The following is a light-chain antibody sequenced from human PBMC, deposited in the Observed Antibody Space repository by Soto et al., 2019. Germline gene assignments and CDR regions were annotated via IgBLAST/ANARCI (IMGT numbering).Light chain of an antibody. CDR1: SGYSNYK. J-gene: IGLJ1*01. CDR2: VGTGGIVG. V-gene: IGLV9-49*01. CDR3: GADHGSGSNFVHYV. Sequence: QAVVTQPPSASASLGASVTLTCTLSSGYSNYKVDWYQQRPGKGPRFVMRVGTGGIVGSKGDGIPDRFSVLGSGLNRYLTIKNIQEEDESDYHCGADHGSGSNFVHYVFGTGTKVTVL.